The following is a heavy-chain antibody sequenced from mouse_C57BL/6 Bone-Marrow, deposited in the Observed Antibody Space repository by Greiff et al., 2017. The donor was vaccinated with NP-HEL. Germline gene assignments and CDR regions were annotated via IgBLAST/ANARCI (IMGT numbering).Heavy chain of an antibody. CDR2: INPSSGYT. J-gene: IGHJ4*01. CDR3: ASHYRGPMDY. V-gene: IGHV1-7*01. D-gene: IGHD1-1*02. Sequence: QVQLQQSGADLAKPGASVKLSFKASGYPFTSYWMPWVKQRPGQGLEWIGDINPSSGYTKYNQKFKDKATLTADKSSSTAYMQLSSLTYEDSAVYYCASHYRGPMDYWGQGTSVTVSS. CDR1: GYPFTSYW.